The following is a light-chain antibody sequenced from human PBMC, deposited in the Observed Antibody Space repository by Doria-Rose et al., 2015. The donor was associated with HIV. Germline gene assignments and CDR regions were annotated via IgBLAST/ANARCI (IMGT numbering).Light chain of an antibody. CDR2: DNN. CDR1: GSNIGNNY. J-gene: IGLJ2*01. CDR3: GTWDSSLSGVV. Sequence: SGSGSNIGNNYVSWYQQFPGTAPKVLIYDNNKRPSGIPDRSSASKSGTSATLGITGLQTGDEADYYCGTWDSSLSGVVFGGGTKVTVL. V-gene: IGLV1-51*01.